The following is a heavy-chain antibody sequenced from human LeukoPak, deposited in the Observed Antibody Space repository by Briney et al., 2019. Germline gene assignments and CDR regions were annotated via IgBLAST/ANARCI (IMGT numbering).Heavy chain of an antibody. CDR3: ARPRGCGSSRCNNFDY. CDR1: GFTFSSYS. Sequence: GGSLRLSCAASGFTFSSYSMSWVRQAPGKGLEWVTYMNEYGSEIFYVDSVKGRFTISRDNAKNSLYLQMSSLRVEDTAVYYCARPRGCGSSRCNNFDYWGQGTLVTVSS. J-gene: IGHJ4*02. CDR2: MNEYGSEI. D-gene: IGHD2-2*01. V-gene: IGHV3-7*01.